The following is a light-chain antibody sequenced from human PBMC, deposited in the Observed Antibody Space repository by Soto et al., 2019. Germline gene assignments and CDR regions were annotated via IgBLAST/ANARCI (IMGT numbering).Light chain of an antibody. CDR1: SSDIGTYDY. Sequence: QSVLTQPPSASGSLGQSVTISCTGTSSDIGTYDYVSWYQQHPGRAPKLIIFEVSKRPLGVPDRFSGSKSGNTAFLIVSGLQPDDEAEYHCTSYTGDDFTFVFGTGTKLTVL. V-gene: IGLV2-8*01. CDR2: EVS. J-gene: IGLJ1*01. CDR3: TSYTGDDFTFV.